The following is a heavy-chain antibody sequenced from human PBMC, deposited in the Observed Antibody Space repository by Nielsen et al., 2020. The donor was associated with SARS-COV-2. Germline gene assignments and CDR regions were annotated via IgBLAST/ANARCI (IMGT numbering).Heavy chain of an antibody. Sequence: SETLSLTCTVSGGSISSGGYYWSWIRQHPGKGLEWIGYIYYSGSTYYNPSLKSRVTISVDKSKNQFSLKLSSVTAADTAVYYCARIRGSYDAFDIWGQGTMVTVSS. J-gene: IGHJ3*02. CDR1: GGSISSGGYY. V-gene: IGHV4-31*03. CDR3: ARIRGSYDAFDI. D-gene: IGHD1-26*01. CDR2: IYYSGST.